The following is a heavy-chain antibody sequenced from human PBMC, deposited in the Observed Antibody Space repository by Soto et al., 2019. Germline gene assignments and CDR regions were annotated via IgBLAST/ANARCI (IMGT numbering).Heavy chain of an antibody. CDR3: AREVVGATDHAFDI. V-gene: IGHV4-59*01. D-gene: IGHD2-15*01. Sequence: SETLSLTCTVSSGSISSYYWSWIRQPPGKGLEWIGYIYYSGGTNYNPSLKSRVTISVDTSKNQFSLKLSSVTAADTAVYYCAREVVGATDHAFDIWGQGTMVTVSS. J-gene: IGHJ3*02. CDR2: IYYSGGT. CDR1: SGSISSYY.